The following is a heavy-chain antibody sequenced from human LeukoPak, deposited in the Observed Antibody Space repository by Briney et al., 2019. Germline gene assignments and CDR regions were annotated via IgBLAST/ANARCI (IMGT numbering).Heavy chain of an antibody. Sequence: SETLSLTCTVSGGSISSGGYYWSWIRQHPGKGLEWIGYIYYSGSTYYNPSLKSRVTISVDTSKNQFSLNLSSVTAADTAVYYCAAQTRYFDYLSMGTVDFDHWGQGTLVTVSS. D-gene: IGHD3-9*01. CDR1: GGSISSGGYY. CDR2: IYYSGST. CDR3: AAQTRYFDYLSMGTVDFDH. V-gene: IGHV4-31*03. J-gene: IGHJ4*02.